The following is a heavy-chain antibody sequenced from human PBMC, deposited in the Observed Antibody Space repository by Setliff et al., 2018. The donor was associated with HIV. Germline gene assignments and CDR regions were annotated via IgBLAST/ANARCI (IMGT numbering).Heavy chain of an antibody. CDR1: GGSFPAYY. J-gene: IGHJ5*01. CDR3: VRQHGDYAFGS. Sequence: PSETLSLTCAVYGGSFPAYYWNWVRQPPGKGLEWIGEINYSGDTTHNPSLKSRVNMFIDTPKKQFSLKVASVTAADTAVYYCVRQHGDYAFGSWGQGTLVTVSS. D-gene: IGHD4-17*01. V-gene: IGHV4-34*01. CDR2: INYSGDT.